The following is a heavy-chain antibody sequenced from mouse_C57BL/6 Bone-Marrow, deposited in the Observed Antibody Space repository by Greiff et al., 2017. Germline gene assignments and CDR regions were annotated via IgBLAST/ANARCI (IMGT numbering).Heavy chain of an antibody. CDR1: GYTFTSYW. CDR3: ARGGLALAY. J-gene: IGHJ3*01. Sequence: QVQLKQPGAELVKPGASVKLSCKASGYTFTSYWMHWVKQRPGQGLEWIGMIHPNRGSTNYNEKFKSKATLTVDKSSSTAYMQLSSLTSEDSAVYYCARGGLALAYWGQGTLVTVSA. CDR2: IHPNRGST. V-gene: IGHV1-64*01.